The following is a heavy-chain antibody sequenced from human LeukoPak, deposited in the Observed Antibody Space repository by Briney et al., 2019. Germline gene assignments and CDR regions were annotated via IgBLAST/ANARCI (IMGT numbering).Heavy chain of an antibody. J-gene: IGHJ4*02. CDR1: GGSISSGSYY. Sequence: SETLSLTCTVSGGSISSGSYYWSWIRQPAGKGLEWIGRIYTSGSTNYNPSLKSRVTISVDTSKNQFSLKLSSVTAADTAVYYCARLLYYGSGSSKDYWGQGTLVTVSS. D-gene: IGHD3-10*01. CDR3: ARLLYYGSGSSKDY. V-gene: IGHV4-61*02. CDR2: IYTSGST.